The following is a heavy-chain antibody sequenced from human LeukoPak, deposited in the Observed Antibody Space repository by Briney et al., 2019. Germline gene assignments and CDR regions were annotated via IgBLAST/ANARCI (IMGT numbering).Heavy chain of an antibody. V-gene: IGHV4-34*01. CDR2: IHYTGAT. J-gene: IGHJ4*02. CDR3: ARGNILTGYCFDF. D-gene: IGHD3-9*01. CDR1: GGAITGYY. Sequence: SETLSLTCAVYGGAITGYYWSWIRQTPGRGLEWVGEIHYTGATSYNPSLKSRATISTDTSKNQFSLRLSSVTAADTAVYYCARGNILTGYCFDFWGQGALVTVSS.